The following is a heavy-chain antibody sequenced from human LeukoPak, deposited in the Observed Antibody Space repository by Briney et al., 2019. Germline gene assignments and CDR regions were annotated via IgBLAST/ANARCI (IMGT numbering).Heavy chain of an antibody. D-gene: IGHD3-10*01. CDR1: VGSISSYY. CDR3: ASLAGSVYGSGSYYDY. Sequence: PSETLSLTCTVSVGSISSYYWSWIRQPPGKGLEGIGYIYYSGSTNYNPSLKSRVTISVDTSKNQFSLKLSSVPAADTAVYYCASLAGSVYGSGSYYDYWGQGTLVTVSS. V-gene: IGHV4-59*01. CDR2: IYYSGST. J-gene: IGHJ4*02.